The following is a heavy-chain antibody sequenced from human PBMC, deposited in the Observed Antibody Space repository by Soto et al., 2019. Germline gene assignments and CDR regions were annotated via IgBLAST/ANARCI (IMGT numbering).Heavy chain of an antibody. CDR3: AKEIHEIWQRPFFDL. D-gene: IGHD1-1*01. Sequence: GGSLRLSCAASGFTFSSYGMHWVRQAPGKGLEWVAVISYDGSNKYYADSVKGRFTISRDNSKNTLYLQMNSLRAEDTAVYYCAKEIHEIWQRPFFDLWGQGTLVTVSS. V-gene: IGHV3-30*18. CDR1: GFTFSSYG. J-gene: IGHJ4*02. CDR2: ISYDGSNK.